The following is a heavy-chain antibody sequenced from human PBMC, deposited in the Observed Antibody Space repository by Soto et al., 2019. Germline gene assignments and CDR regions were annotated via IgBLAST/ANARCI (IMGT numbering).Heavy chain of an antibody. V-gene: IGHV3-13*01. CDR2: IGTAGDT. Sequence: GGSLRLSCAASGFTFSSYDMHWVRQATGKGLEWVSAIGTAGDTHYPDSVKGRFTISRENAKNPLYLQMNSLRAEDTAVYYCVRPCSNNCYWFYGLDVWGQGTTVTVSS. J-gene: IGHJ6*02. CDR1: GFTFSSYD. CDR3: VRPCSNNCYWFYGLDV. D-gene: IGHD2-2*01.